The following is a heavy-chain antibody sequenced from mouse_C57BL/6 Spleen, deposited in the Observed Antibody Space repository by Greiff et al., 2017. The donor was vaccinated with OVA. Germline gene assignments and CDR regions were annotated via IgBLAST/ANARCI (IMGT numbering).Heavy chain of an antibody. Sequence: EVQRVESGGGLVKPGGSLKLSCAASGFTFSDYGMHWVRQAPEKGLEWVAYISSGSSTIYYADTVKGRFTISRDNAKNTLFLQMTSLRSEDTAMYYCAKSFITTKDYFDYWGQGTTLTVSS. CDR1: GFTFSDYG. CDR2: ISSGSSTI. D-gene: IGHD1-1*01. CDR3: AKSFITTKDYFDY. V-gene: IGHV5-17*01. J-gene: IGHJ2*01.